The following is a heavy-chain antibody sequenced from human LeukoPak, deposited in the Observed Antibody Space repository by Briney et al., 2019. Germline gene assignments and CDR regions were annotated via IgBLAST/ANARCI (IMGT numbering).Heavy chain of an antibody. D-gene: IGHD3-3*01. CDR1: GFTVNNNY. J-gene: IGHJ4*02. V-gene: IGHV3-53*01. CDR3: AKESGYYHY. Sequence: GGSLRLSCAASGFTVNNNYVNWVRQAPGKGLEWVSIIYGGGDTSYADSVKGRFTISRDNSKNTVYLQMNSLRAEDTAVYYCAKESGYYHYWGQGTLVSVSS. CDR2: IYGGGDT.